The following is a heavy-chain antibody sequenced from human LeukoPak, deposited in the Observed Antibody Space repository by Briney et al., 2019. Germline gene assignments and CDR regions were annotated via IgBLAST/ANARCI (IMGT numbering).Heavy chain of an antibody. CDR3: AKESIAVAGNGY. CDR2: ISYDGSNK. Sequence: GGSLRLSCAASRFTFSTYAMGWVRQAPGKGLEWVAVISYDGSNKYYADSVKGRFTISRDNSKNTLYLQMNSLRAEDTAVYYCAKESIAVAGNGYWGQGTLVTVSS. V-gene: IGHV3-30*18. J-gene: IGHJ4*02. D-gene: IGHD6-19*01. CDR1: RFTFSTYA.